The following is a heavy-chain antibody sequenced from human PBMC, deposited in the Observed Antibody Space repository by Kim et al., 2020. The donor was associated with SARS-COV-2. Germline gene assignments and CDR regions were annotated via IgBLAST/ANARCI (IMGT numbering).Heavy chain of an antibody. J-gene: IGHJ5*02. CDR3: ARDRSHSAVAGPEVWFDP. V-gene: IGHV4-39*07. D-gene: IGHD6-19*01. CDR1: GGSISSSSYY. Sequence: SETLSLTCTVSGGSISSSSYYWGWIRQPPGKGLEWIGSIYYSGSTYYNPSLKSRVTISVDTSKNQFSLKLSSVTAADTAVYYCARDRSHSAVAGPEVWFDPWGQGTLVTVSS. CDR2: IYYSGST.